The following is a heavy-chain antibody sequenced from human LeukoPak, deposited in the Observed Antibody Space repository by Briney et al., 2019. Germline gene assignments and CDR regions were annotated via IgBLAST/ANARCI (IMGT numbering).Heavy chain of an antibody. Sequence: QPGGSLRLSCAASGFTFSSYAMHWVRQAPGKGLEYVSAISSNGGSTYYANSVKGRFTISRDNSKNTLYLQMGSLRAEGIAVYYCARGIKVDTFYYIDYWGQGTLVTVSS. D-gene: IGHD5-18*01. V-gene: IGHV3-64*01. CDR3: ARGIKVDTFYYIDY. J-gene: IGHJ4*01. CDR1: GFTFSSYA. CDR2: ISSNGGST.